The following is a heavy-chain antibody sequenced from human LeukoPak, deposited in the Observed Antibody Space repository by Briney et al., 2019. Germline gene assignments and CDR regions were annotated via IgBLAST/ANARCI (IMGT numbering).Heavy chain of an antibody. Sequence: ASVKVSCKASGYTFTDSFMHWVRQAPGQGLEWMGWINPHSGGTNYAQKFQGRVTMTRDTSVSTAYMELSRLRSDDTAVYYCARASYDIEDHWGQGTLVTVSS. CDR3: ARASYDIEDH. D-gene: IGHD3-9*01. V-gene: IGHV1-2*02. CDR1: GYTFTDSF. CDR2: INPHSGGT. J-gene: IGHJ4*02.